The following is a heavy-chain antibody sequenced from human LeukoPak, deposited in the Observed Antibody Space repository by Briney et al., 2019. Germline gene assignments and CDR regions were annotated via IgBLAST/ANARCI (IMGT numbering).Heavy chain of an antibody. CDR2: INPNSGGR. CDR3: ARDLYCSSTSCPMDV. J-gene: IGHJ6*04. Sequence: GASVKVSCKASGYTFTGYYMHWVRQAPGQGLEWMGWINPNSGGRNYAQKFQGRVTMTRETSISTAYMELSRLRSDDTAVYYCARDLYCSSTSCPMDVWGKGTTVTVSS. D-gene: IGHD2-2*01. V-gene: IGHV1-2*02. CDR1: GYTFTGYY.